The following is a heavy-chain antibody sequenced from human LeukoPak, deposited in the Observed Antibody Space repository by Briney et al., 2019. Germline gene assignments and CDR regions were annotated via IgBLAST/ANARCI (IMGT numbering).Heavy chain of an antibody. Sequence: SETLSLTCTVSGGSISSYYWSWIRQPPGKGLEWIGYIYYSGSTNYNPSLKSRVTISVDTSKNQFSLKLSSVTAADTAVYYCASSIAVAGTSWDNWFDPWGQGTLVTVSS. D-gene: IGHD6-19*01. V-gene: IGHV4-59*01. CDR3: ASSIAVAGTSWDNWFDP. CDR1: GGSISSYY. CDR2: IYYSGST. J-gene: IGHJ5*02.